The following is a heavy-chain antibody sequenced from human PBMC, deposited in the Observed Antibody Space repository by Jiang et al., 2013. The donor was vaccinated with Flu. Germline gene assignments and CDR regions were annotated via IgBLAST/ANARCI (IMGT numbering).Heavy chain of an antibody. CDR2: IISMFGTA. D-gene: IGHD1-20*01. CDR3: ASHNWNLGELDY. Sequence: SGAEVKKPGSSVKVSCKASGGTFTNYAVTWVRQAPGQGLEWMGGIISMFGTAKYAQRFQGRVTISADEYATTAYMELSSLTSEDTAVYYCASHNWNLGELDYWGQGTLVTVSS. CDR1: GGTFTNYA. V-gene: IGHV1-69*01. J-gene: IGHJ4*02.